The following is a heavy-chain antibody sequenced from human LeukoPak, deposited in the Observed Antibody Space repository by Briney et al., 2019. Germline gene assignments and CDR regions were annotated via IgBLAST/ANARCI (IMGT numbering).Heavy chain of an antibody. CDR3: ASTHSANYGDLSLDY. Sequence: SETLSPTCTVSGGSISSYYWSWIRQPPGKGLEWIGYIYYSGSTNYNPSLKSRVTISVDTSKNQFSLKLSSVTAADTAVYYCASTHSANYGDLSLDYWGQGTLVTVSS. D-gene: IGHD4-17*01. CDR2: IYYSGST. CDR1: GGSISSYY. V-gene: IGHV4-59*01. J-gene: IGHJ4*02.